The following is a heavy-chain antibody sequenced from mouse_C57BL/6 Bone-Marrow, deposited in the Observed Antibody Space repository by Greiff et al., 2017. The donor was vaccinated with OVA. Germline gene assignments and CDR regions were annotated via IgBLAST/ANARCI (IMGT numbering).Heavy chain of an antibody. J-gene: IGHJ2*01. V-gene: IGHV14-1*01. D-gene: IGHD2-3*01. CDR3: TTNGYYYFDY. Sequence: QQFGAELVRLGAPVKLSCTAPGSNIKDNYMHWVKQRPEQGLEWIGRIVPVDGDTEYAPKFQGKATMTADTSSTTAYLQLSSLTSEDTAVYYCTTNGYYYFDYWGQGTTLTVSS. CDR1: GSNIKDNY. CDR2: IVPVDGDT.